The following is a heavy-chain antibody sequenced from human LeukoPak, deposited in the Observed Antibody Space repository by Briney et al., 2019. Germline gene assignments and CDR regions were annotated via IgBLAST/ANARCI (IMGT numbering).Heavy chain of an antibody. Sequence: ASVKVSCKASGYTFTGYYMHWVRQAPGQGLEWMGWINPNSGGTNYAQKFQGRVTISRDNSKNTLYLQMNSLRAEDTAVYYCAKLKQWQPQRYFFEYWGQGALVTVAS. CDR2: INPNSGGT. V-gene: IGHV1-2*02. J-gene: IGHJ4*02. D-gene: IGHD6-19*01. CDR1: GYTFTGYY. CDR3: AKLKQWQPQRYFFEY.